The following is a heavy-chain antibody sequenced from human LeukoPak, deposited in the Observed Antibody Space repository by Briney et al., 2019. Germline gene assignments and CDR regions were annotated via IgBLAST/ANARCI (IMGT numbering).Heavy chain of an antibody. CDR3: AREGQQPH. V-gene: IGHV3-30-3*01. CDR2: ISYDGSNK. J-gene: IGHJ4*02. Sequence: GGSLRLSCAASGFTFSSYAMHWVRQAPGKGLEWVAVISYDGSNKYYADSVKGRFTISRDNSKNTLYLQMNSLRAEDTAVYYCAREGQQPHWGQGTLVTVSS. D-gene: IGHD6-13*01. CDR1: GFTFSSYA.